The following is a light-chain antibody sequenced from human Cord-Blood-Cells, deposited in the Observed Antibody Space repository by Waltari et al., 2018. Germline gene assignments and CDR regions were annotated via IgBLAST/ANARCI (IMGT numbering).Light chain of an antibody. CDR3: AAWDDSLSGVV. J-gene: IGLJ2*01. CDR2: RNN. CDR1: SSNIGSNY. V-gene: IGLV1-47*01. Sequence: QSVLTQPPSASGTPGPRVTISCSGSSSNIGSNYVYWYQQLPGTAPKLLIYRNNLRPSGVPDRFSGSKSGTSASLAISGLRSEDEADYYCAAWDDSLSGVVFGGGTKLTVL.